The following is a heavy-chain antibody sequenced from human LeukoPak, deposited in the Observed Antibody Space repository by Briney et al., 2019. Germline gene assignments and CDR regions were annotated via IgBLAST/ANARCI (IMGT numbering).Heavy chain of an antibody. J-gene: IGHJ6*03. V-gene: IGHV3-21*01. CDR1: GFTFSSYS. CDR2: ISSSSSYI. Sequence: GGSLRLSCAASGFTFSSYSMNWVRQAPGKGLEWVSSISSSSSYIYYADSVKGRFTISRDNAKNSLYLQMNSLRAEDTAVYYCAREHYYDSSGYYPGRDYYYYMDVWGKGTTVTISS. CDR3: AREHYYDSSGYYPGRDYYYYMDV. D-gene: IGHD3-22*01.